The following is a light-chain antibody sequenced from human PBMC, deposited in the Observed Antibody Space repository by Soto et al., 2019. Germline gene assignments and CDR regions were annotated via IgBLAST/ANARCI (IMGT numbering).Light chain of an antibody. V-gene: IGKV2-30*02. J-gene: IGKJ1*01. Sequence: DVVMTQSPLSLPVTLGQPASMSCRSSQSLVHTDGNTYLNWFHQRPGQSPRRLIYKVSNRDPGVPDRFSGSGSGTDCTLEITRMEAEDVGVYYCLQGTHWPWTFGQGTKVEIK. CDR2: KVS. CDR3: LQGTHWPWT. CDR1: QSLVHTDGNTY.